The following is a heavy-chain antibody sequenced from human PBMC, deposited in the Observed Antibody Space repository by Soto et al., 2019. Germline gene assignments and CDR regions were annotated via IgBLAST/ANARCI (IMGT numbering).Heavy chain of an antibody. D-gene: IGHD2-15*01. Sequence: QVQLVQSGGEVKKPGASVKVSCKASDYTFASYGISWVRQAPGQGPEWMGWISGYNGNTNYAQKFQGRLTMTTDTSTSTAYMELRSLGSDDTAVYYCARDCNGGRCYPMYWGQGTLVTVSS. CDR3: ARDCNGGRCYPMY. J-gene: IGHJ4*02. CDR1: DYTFASYG. CDR2: ISGYNGNT. V-gene: IGHV1-18*01.